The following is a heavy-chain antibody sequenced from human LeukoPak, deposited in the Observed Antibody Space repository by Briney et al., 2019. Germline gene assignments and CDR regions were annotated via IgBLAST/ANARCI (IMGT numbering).Heavy chain of an antibody. J-gene: IGHJ4*02. CDR2: INWNGGST. CDR1: GFTFDDYG. CDR3: ARALITFGGVIAPFDY. D-gene: IGHD3-16*02. V-gene: IGHV3-20*04. Sequence: GGSLSLSCAASGFTFDDYGMSWVRQAPGKGLEWVSGINWNGGSTGYADSVKGRFTISRDNAKNSLYLQMNSLRAEDTALYYCARALITFGGVIAPFDYWGQGTLVTVSS.